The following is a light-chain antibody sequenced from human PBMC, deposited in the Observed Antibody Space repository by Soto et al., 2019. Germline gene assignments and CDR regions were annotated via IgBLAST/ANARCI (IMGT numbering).Light chain of an antibody. CDR1: QTLLHSNGYNY. V-gene: IGKV2-28*01. CDR3: MQSLQTPWT. J-gene: IGKJ1*01. CDR2: LGS. Sequence: DIVMTQSPLSLPVTPGEPASISCRSSQTLLHSNGYNYLDWYLQKPGQSPQLLISLGSNRASGVPDKFSGSGSGTDFTLKISRMEAEDVGVYYCMQSLQTPWTFGQGTNVGIK.